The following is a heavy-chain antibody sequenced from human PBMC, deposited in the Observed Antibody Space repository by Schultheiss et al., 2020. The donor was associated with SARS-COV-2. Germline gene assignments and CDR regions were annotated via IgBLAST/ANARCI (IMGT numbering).Heavy chain of an antibody. D-gene: IGHD5-24*01. V-gene: IGHV1-46*01. Sequence: ASVKVSCKASGGTFSSYAISWVRQAPGQGLEWMGIINPSGGSTSYAQKFQGRVTMTTDTSTSTAYMELRSLRSDDTAVYYCAVRRDGYNYFDYWGQGTLVTVSS. CDR3: AVRRDGYNYFDY. CDR2: INPSGGST. J-gene: IGHJ4*02. CDR1: GGTFSSYA.